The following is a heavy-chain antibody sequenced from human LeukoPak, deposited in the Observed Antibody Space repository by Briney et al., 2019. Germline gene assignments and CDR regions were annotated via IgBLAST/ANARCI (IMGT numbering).Heavy chain of an antibody. Sequence: SETLSLTCAVSGGSISTTNWWSWVRQPPGKGLEWIGEVHLNGATNYNPSLESRFSMSIDKSNNHLSLEVTSVTAADTAMYYCTRESGAFSPFGFWGQGTLVTVSS. CDR3: TRESGAFSPFGF. CDR1: GGSISTTNW. V-gene: IGHV4-4*02. D-gene: IGHD1-26*01. CDR2: VHLNGAT. J-gene: IGHJ4*02.